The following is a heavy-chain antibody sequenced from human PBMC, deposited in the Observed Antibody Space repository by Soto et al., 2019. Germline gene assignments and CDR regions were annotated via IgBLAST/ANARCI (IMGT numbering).Heavy chain of an antibody. CDR2: IYHSGST. CDR1: GGSHSRSYL. CDR3: AREGIAAAGPFDY. J-gene: IGHJ4*02. D-gene: IGHD6-13*01. Sequence: QPQEAGPRPVKPSGTPVLPFAVPGGSHSRSYLWRWVRQPPGKGLEWIGEIYHSGSTKYNPSLKSRVTISVDKSKNQFSLKLSSVTAADTAVYYCAREGIAAAGPFDYWGQGTLVTVSS. V-gene: IGHV4-4*02.